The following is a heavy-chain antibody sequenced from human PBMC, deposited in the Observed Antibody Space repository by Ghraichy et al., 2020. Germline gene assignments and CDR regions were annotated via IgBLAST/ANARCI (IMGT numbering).Heavy chain of an antibody. V-gene: IGHV3-74*01. J-gene: IGHJ4*02. CDR3: ANDLSGRYDF. CDR1: GFTFSNYW. CDR2: TNEYGTFV. D-gene: IGHD1-26*01. Sequence: LNISCAASGFTFSNYWMHWVRQVPGKGLVWVARTNEYGTFVNYADSVKGRFTISRDNAKDTLYLQMNGLTAEDAAVYYCANDLSGRYDFWGPGTLVTVSS.